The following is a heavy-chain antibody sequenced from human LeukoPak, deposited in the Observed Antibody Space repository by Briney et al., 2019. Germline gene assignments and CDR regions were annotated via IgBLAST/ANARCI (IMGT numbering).Heavy chain of an antibody. CDR2: ISAHYGHT. CDR3: ARDFYHGHCAGLSCFLLDY. V-gene: IGHV1-18*01. J-gene: IGHJ4*02. D-gene: IGHD2-8*02. Sequence: ASVKVSCKASGYSFTSYGITWVRQAPGQGLEWMGWISAHYGHTNYAQKFQGRVTMTTDTSTSTAYMELRSLRSDDTAVYYCARDFYHGHCAGLSCFLLDYWGREPWSSSPQ. CDR1: GYSFTSYG.